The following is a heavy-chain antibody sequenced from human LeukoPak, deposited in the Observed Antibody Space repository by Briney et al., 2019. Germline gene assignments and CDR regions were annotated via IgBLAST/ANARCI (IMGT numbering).Heavy chain of an antibody. Sequence: PGGSLRLSCAASGFTFSSYAMTWVRQAPGKGLELVSTISESGGGSYSGGGTYYGDSVKGRFIISKDGSTNTLFLQMDSLRADDTGIYYCAKGKVNHLGALDYWGQGALVTVSS. CDR2: ISESGGGSYSGGGT. CDR3: AKGKVNHLGALDY. CDR1: GFTFSSYA. D-gene: IGHD1-26*01. J-gene: IGHJ4*02. V-gene: IGHV3-23*01.